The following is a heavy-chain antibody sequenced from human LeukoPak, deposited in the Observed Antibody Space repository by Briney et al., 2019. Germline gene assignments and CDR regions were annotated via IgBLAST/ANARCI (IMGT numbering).Heavy chain of an antibody. CDR3: ARAGKRIAARTYFDY. CDR2: ISSSGSTI. D-gene: IGHD6-6*01. Sequence: GGSLRLSGAASGFTFSDYYMSWIRQAPGKGLEWVSYISSSGSTIYYADSVKGRFTISRDNAKNSLYLQMNSLRAEDTAVYYCARAGKRIAARTYFDYWGQGTLVTVSS. V-gene: IGHV3-11*04. J-gene: IGHJ4*02. CDR1: GFTFSDYY.